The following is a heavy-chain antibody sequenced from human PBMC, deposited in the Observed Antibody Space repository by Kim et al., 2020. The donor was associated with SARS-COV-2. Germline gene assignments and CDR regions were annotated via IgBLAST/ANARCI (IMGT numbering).Heavy chain of an antibody. CDR1: GGSISSYY. J-gene: IGHJ6*02. Sequence: SETLSLTCTVSGGSISSYYWSWIRQPPGKGLEWIGYIYYSGSTNYNPSLKSRVTISVDTSKNQFSLKLSSVTAADTAVYYCARVRQLDCYFYYGMDVWGQGTKVTVSS. V-gene: IGHV4-59*13. CDR3: ARVRQLDCYFYYGMDV. D-gene: IGHD6-13*01. CDR2: IYYSGST.